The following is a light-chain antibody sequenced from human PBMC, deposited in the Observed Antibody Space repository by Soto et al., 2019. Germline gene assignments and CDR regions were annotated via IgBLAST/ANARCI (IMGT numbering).Light chain of an antibody. CDR3: QQLNSYLT. J-gene: IGKJ5*01. V-gene: IGKV1-9*01. CDR2: AAS. Sequence: DIPLTQVSSFLSASLGGRVTITCRASQGISSYLAWYQQKPGKAPKLLIYAASTLQSGVPSRFSGSGSGTEFTLTISSLQPEDFATYYCQQLNSYLTFGQGTRLEIK. CDR1: QGISSY.